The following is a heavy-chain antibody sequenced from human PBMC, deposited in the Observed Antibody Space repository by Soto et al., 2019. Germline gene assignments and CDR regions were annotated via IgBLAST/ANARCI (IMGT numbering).Heavy chain of an antibody. CDR3: TTDIRGYEKCDF. CDR1: DFTFSNTW. Sequence: EVQLVESGGGLVKPGQSLRLSCAASDFTFSNTWMNWVRQAPGKGLEWVGRIKSKSDGGTTDYAAPVKGRFTISRDDSKNTLYLQVNSLKTEDAALYYWTTDIRGYEKCDFWGQGTLVTVSS. J-gene: IGHJ4*02. V-gene: IGHV3-15*07. CDR2: IKSKSDGGTT. D-gene: IGHD6-13*01.